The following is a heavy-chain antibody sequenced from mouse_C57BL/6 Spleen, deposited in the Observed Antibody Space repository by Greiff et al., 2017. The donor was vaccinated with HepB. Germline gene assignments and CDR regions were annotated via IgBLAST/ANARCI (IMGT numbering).Heavy chain of an antibody. Sequence: VQLQQSGPELVKPGASVKISCKASGYAFSSSWMNWVKQRPGKGLEWIGRIYPGDGDTNYNGKFKGKATLTADKSSSTAYMQLSSLTSEDSAVYFCARGHYGSSPPDYWGQGTTLTVSS. CDR2: IYPGDGDT. V-gene: IGHV1-82*01. J-gene: IGHJ2*01. CDR1: GYAFSSSW. D-gene: IGHD1-1*01. CDR3: ARGHYGSSPPDY.